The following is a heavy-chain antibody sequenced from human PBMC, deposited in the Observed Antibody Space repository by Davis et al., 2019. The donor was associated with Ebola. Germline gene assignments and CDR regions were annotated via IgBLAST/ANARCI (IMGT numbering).Heavy chain of an antibody. V-gene: IGHV4-39*01. J-gene: IGHJ5*02. Sequence: MPSETLSLTCTVSGGSISSSSYYWGWIRQPPGKGLEWIGSIYYSGSTYYNPSLKSRGTILVDTSRNKFSLNLNSVTAADTAVYYCARGAAGIMGWFDPWGQGTLVTVSS. CDR3: ARGAAGIMGWFDP. CDR1: GGSISSSSYY. CDR2: IYYSGST. D-gene: IGHD6-13*01.